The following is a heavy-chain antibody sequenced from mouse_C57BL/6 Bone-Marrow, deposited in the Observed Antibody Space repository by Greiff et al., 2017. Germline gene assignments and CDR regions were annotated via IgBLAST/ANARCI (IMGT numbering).Heavy chain of an antibody. CDR3: TRRDDYDGDFDY. Sequence: QVQLQQSGAELVKPGASVKLSCKASGYTFTSYYIYWVKQRPGQGLEWIGEINPSNGCTNFNEKFKSKATLTVDKSSSTAYMQLSSLTSEDSAVYYCTRRDDYDGDFDYWGQGTTLTVSS. J-gene: IGHJ2*01. D-gene: IGHD2-4*01. V-gene: IGHV1S81*02. CDR1: GYTFTSYY. CDR2: INPSNGCT.